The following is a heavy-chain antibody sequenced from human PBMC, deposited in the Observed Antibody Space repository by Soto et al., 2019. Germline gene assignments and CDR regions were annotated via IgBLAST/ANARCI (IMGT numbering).Heavy chain of an antibody. CDR2: ISGSGGST. CDR1: GFTFSSYA. D-gene: IGHD6-13*01. J-gene: IGHJ5*02. V-gene: IGHV3-23*01. Sequence: GGSLSLSCAASGFTFSSYAMSWVRQAPGKGLEWVSAISGSGGSTYYADSVKGRFTISRDNSKNTLYLQMNSLRAEDTAVYYCASGGGSSWYRGNWFDPWGQGTLVTVSS. CDR3: ASGGGSSWYRGNWFDP.